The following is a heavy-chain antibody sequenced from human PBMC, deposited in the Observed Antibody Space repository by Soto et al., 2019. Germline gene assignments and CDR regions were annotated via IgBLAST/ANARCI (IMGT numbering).Heavy chain of an antibody. CDR2: IYYSGST. V-gene: IGHV4-31*03. J-gene: IGHJ4*02. D-gene: IGHD4-17*01. CDR3: ARSPEATVTAFDY. CDR1: GGSISSGGYY. Sequence: QVQLQESGPELVKPSQTLSLTCTVSGGSISSGGYYWSWIRQHPGKGLEWFGYIYYSGSTYYNPSLRSRVSISVDTSKNQFSLKLSSVTAADTAVYYCARSPEATVTAFDYWGQGTLVTVSS.